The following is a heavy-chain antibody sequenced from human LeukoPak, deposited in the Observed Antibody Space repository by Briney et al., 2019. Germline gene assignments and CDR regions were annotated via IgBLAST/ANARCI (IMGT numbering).Heavy chain of an antibody. CDR1: GGSFSGYY. Sequence: SETLSLTCAVYGGSFSGYYWSWIRQPPGKGLEWIGEINHSGSTNYNPSLKSRVTISVDTSKNQFSLKLSSVTAADTAVYYCAGKYCGSTSCYILDFDYWGQGTLVTVSS. CDR2: INHSGST. D-gene: IGHD2-2*01. CDR3: AGKYCGSTSCYILDFDY. J-gene: IGHJ4*02. V-gene: IGHV4-34*01.